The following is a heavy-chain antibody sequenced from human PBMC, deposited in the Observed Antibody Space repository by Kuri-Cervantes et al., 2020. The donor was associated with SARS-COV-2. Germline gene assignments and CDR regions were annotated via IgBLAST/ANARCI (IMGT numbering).Heavy chain of an antibody. D-gene: IGHD5-18*01. CDR1: GFTFSRYS. V-gene: IGHV3-48*01. Sequence: GGSLRLSCVASGFTFSRYSMNWVRQAPGKGLEWVSYISSSSNTIYYADSVKGRSTISRDNAKNSLYLQMISLRAEDTAVYYCARGFSGYSYGDAFDIWGQGTMVTVSS. CDR3: ARGFSGYSYGDAFDI. J-gene: IGHJ3*02. CDR2: ISSSSNTI.